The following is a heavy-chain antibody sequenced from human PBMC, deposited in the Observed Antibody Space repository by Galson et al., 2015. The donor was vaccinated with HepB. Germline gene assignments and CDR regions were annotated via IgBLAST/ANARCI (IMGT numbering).Heavy chain of an antibody. D-gene: IGHD6-13*01. J-gene: IGHJ4*02. CDR1: GFIFGSYA. CDR3: TKNSLGYSSSWFVY. V-gene: IGHV3-23*01. CDR2: ISGTGSRT. Sequence: SLRLSCAASGFIFGSYAISWVRQAPGKGLEWVSSISGTGSRTEYAPSVKGRFTISRDNSRKTLYLQMNSLRAEDTAVYYCTKNSLGYSSSWFVYWGQGTLVTVSS.